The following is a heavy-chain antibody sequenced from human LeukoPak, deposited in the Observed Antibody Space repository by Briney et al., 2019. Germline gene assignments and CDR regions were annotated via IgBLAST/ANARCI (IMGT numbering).Heavy chain of an antibody. CDR2: ISGSGGRT. Sequence: GGSLRLSCAASGFTFSSYAMSWVRQAPGKGLEWVSAISGSGGRTYYADSVKGRFTISRDNSKNTLYLQMNSLRAEDTALYYCARHYCSSTSCYGFGYWGQGTLVTVSS. CDR1: GFTFSSYA. J-gene: IGHJ4*02. D-gene: IGHD2-2*01. V-gene: IGHV3-23*01. CDR3: ARHYCSSTSCYGFGY.